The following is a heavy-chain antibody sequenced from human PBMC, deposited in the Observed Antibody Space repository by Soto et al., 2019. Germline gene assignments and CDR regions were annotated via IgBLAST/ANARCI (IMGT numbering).Heavy chain of an antibody. CDR1: GYAFTTYG. CDR2: ISAHNGNT. Sequence: QVHLVQSGAEVKKPGASVKVSCKGSGYAFTTYGITWVRQAPGQGLEWMGWISAHNGNTNYAQKLQGRVTVTRDTSTSTPSTEPRSRRSVDTVMNYSTIGRYGDYWGQGALVTVSS. D-gene: IGHD1-1*01. CDR3: TIGRYGDY. V-gene: IGHV1-18*01. J-gene: IGHJ4*02.